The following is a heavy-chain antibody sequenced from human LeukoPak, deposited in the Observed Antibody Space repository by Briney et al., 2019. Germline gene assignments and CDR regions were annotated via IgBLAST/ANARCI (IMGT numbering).Heavy chain of an antibody. V-gene: IGHV4-34*01. Sequence: SETLSLTCAVYGGSFSGYYWSWIRQPPGKGLEWIGEINHSGSTNYNPSLKSRVTISVDTSKNQSSLKLSSVTAADTAVYYCARGRPESTLDYWGQGTLVTVSS. CDR1: GGSFSGYY. J-gene: IGHJ4*02. CDR3: ARGRPESTLDY. CDR2: INHSGST.